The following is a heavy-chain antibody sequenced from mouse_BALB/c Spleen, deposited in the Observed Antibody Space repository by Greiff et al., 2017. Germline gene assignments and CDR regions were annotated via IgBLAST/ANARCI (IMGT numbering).Heavy chain of an antibody. CDR1: GYTFTSYW. V-gene: IGHV1-7*01. CDR3: ARGTSVVGHFDY. D-gene: IGHD1-1*01. J-gene: IGHJ2*01. Sequence: QVQLKESGAELAKPGASVKMSCKASGYTFTSYWMHWVKQRPGQGLEWIGYINPSTGYTEYNQKFKDKATLTADKSSSTAYMQLSSLTSEDSAVYYCARGTSVVGHFDYWGQGTTLTVSS. CDR2: INPSTGYT.